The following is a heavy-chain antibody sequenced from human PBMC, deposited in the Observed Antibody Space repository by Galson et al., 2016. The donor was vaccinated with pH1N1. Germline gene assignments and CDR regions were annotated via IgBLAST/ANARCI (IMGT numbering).Heavy chain of an antibody. CDR1: GFNFGDYP. Sequence: SLRLSCAASGFNFGDYPMSWVRQAPGKGLEWVGFIRSKAYGGTTDSAASVRGRFIISRDDSKGIAYLQMNSLKTEDTAVYFSTRGVLVPPPRADYYYMDVWGKGTTVIVSS. J-gene: IGHJ6*03. CDR3: TRGVLVPPPRADYYYMDV. CDR2: IRSKAYGGTT. D-gene: IGHD2/OR15-2a*01. V-gene: IGHV3-49*04.